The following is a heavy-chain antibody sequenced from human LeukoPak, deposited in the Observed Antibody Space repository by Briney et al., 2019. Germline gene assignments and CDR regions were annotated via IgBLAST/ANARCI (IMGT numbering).Heavy chain of an antibody. Sequence: PVKVSCKASGGTFSSYAISWVRQAPGQGLEWMGGIIPIFGTANYAQKFQGRVTITADESTSTAYMELSSLRSEDTAVYYCARDRALKGAELSLYRDMDVWGQGTTVTVSS. V-gene: IGHV1-69*01. J-gene: IGHJ6*02. CDR2: IIPIFGTA. CDR1: GGTFSSYA. CDR3: ARDRALKGAELSLYRDMDV. D-gene: IGHD3-16*02.